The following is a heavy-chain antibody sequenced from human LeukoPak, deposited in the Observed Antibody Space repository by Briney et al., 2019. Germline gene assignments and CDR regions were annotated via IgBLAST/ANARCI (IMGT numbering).Heavy chain of an antibody. J-gene: IGHJ5*02. CDR3: ARVVTAAGLDL. CDR1: GGPISGSRT. CDR2: VHYDGRT. V-gene: IGHV4-39*07. Sequence: SETLSLTCTVSGGPISGSRTWGWVRQPPGKGLEWIGNVHYDGRTASNPSLKSRVTLSLDTSTNQFSLKVNSVTATDTALYYCARVVTAAGLDLWGQGILVTISS. D-gene: IGHD6-25*01.